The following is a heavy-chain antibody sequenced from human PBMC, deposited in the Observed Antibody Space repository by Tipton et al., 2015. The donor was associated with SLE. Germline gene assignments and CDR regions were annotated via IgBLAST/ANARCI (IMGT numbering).Heavy chain of an antibody. D-gene: IGHD2/OR15-2a*01. CDR2: IYQSGST. Sequence: GLVKPSETLSLICTVSGGSISSYSWNWIRRSPGKGLEWIGYIYQSGSTNYNPSLKSRVTISVDTSKNQFFLKLSSVTAADTAVYYCVRHEYCDPECLQYFHLWGQGTLVAVSS. CDR1: GGSISSYS. J-gene: IGHJ1*01. CDR3: VRHEYCDPECLQYFHL. V-gene: IGHV4-59*01.